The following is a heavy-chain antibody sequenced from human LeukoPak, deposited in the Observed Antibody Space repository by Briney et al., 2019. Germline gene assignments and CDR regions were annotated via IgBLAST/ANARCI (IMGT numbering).Heavy chain of an antibody. J-gene: IGHJ6*03. Sequence: GGSLRLSCAASGFTFSSYSMNWVRQAPGKGLEWVSYISRSSSTIYYADSVKGRFTISRDNAKNSLYLQMNSLRAEDTAVYYCARDESLAFGVVIIDRTPMDVWGKGTTVTVSS. CDR2: ISRSSSTI. D-gene: IGHD3-3*01. CDR1: GFTFSSYS. CDR3: ARDESLAFGVVIIDRTPMDV. V-gene: IGHV3-48*01.